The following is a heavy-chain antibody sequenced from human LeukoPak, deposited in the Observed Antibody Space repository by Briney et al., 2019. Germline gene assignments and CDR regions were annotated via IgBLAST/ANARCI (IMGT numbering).Heavy chain of an antibody. CDR2: IIPIFGTA. J-gene: IGHJ6*03. CDR1: GGTFSSYA. D-gene: IGHD1-14*01. Sequence: ASVKVSCKASGGTFSSYAISWVRQAPGQGLEWMGGIIPIFGTANYAQKFQGRVTITTDESTSTAYMELSSLRSEDTAVYYCARVSEHHPYYYYYMDVWGKGTTVTVSS. CDR3: ARVSEHHPYYYYYMDV. V-gene: IGHV1-69*05.